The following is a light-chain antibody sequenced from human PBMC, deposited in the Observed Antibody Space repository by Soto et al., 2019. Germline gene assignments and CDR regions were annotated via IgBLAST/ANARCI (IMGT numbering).Light chain of an antibody. V-gene: IGLV2-23*03. Sequence: QSALTQPTSVSGSPGQSITISCTGTSSDVGSYNLVSWYQQHPGKAPKLMIYEGSKRPSGVSNRFSGSKSGNTASLTISGLQAEDEADYYCCSYAGSSTFHVVFGGGTKLIVL. CDR1: SSDVGSYNL. CDR3: CSYAGSSTFHVV. J-gene: IGLJ2*01. CDR2: EGS.